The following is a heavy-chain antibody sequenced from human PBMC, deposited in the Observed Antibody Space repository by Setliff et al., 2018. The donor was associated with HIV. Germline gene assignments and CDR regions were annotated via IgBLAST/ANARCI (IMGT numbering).Heavy chain of an antibody. CDR2: VKQDGTET. CDR3: ARWGSGSYERVFDY. V-gene: IGHV3-7*01. J-gene: IGHJ4*02. D-gene: IGHD1-26*01. Sequence: GSLRLSCAASGFTFSRYWMSWVRQAPGKGLESVANVKQDGTETLYVDSVKGRFTISRDNANNLVYLQMNSLRVEDTAVYFCARWGSGSYERVFDYWGQGMLVTVSS. CDR1: GFTFSRYW.